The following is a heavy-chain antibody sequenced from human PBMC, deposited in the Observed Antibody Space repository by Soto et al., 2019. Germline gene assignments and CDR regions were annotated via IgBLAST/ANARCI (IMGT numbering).Heavy chain of an antibody. CDR1: GYTFTGYY. CDR3: ARDAPITIFLY. Sequence: GASVKVSCKASGYTFTGYYMHWVRQAPGQGLEWMGGINPNSGGTNYAQKFQGWVTMTRDASMSTAYVELSRLRSEDTAVYYCARDAPITIFLYWGQGTLVTVSS. J-gene: IGHJ4*02. D-gene: IGHD3-9*01. V-gene: IGHV1-2*04. CDR2: INPNSGGT.